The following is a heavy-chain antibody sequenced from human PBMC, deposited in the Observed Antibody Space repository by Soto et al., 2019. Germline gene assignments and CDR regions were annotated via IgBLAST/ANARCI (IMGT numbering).Heavy chain of an antibody. J-gene: IGHJ4*02. Sequence: PGGSLRLSCAASGVTFSSYAMNWVRQAPGKGLEWVSAISGSRGKTDYADSAKGRFTISRDNSKNTLYLQMNSLRAEDTAVYYCARGPIVATIRGPDYWGQGTLVTVSS. D-gene: IGHD5-12*01. CDR2: ISGSRGKT. CDR3: ARGPIVATIRGPDY. CDR1: GVTFSSYA. V-gene: IGHV3-23*01.